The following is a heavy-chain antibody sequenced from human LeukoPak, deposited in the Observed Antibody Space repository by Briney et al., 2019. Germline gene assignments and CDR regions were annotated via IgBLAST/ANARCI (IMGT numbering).Heavy chain of an antibody. Sequence: GGSLRLSCAASGFTFSNYDMNWVRQAPGKGLEWVSHISRSGSTIYYADSVKGRFTISRDNANNSLYLQMNSLSPEDTAVYYCARGWESLAYWGQGTLVTVPS. CDR1: GFTFSNYD. CDR2: ISRSGSTI. D-gene: IGHD1-26*01. J-gene: IGHJ4*02. V-gene: IGHV3-48*03. CDR3: ARGWESLAY.